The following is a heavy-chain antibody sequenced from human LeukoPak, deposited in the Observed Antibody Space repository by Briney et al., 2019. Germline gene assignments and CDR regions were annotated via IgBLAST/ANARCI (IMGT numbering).Heavy chain of an antibody. D-gene: IGHD3-22*01. CDR2: INPSGGST. Sequence: GASVKVFCKASGYTFTSYYMHWVRQAPGQGLEWMGIINPSGGSTSYAQKFQGRVTMTRDTSTSTVYMELSSLRSEDTAVYYCARVKMGSGYLEGDEFDYWGQGTLVTVSS. CDR3: ARVKMGSGYLEGDEFDY. V-gene: IGHV1-46*01. CDR1: GYTFTSYY. J-gene: IGHJ4*02.